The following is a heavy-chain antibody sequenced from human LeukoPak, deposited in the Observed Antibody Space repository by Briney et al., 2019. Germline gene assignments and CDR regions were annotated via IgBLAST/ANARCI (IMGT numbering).Heavy chain of an antibody. CDR2: INPSGGST. Sequence: GASVKVSCKASGYTFTSYYMHWVRQAPGQGLEWMGIINPSGGSTSYAQKFQGRVTMTRDTSTSTVYMELSSLRSEDTAVYYCANIVGAMGGFDYWGQGTLVTVSS. CDR3: ANIVGAMGGFDY. V-gene: IGHV1-46*01. D-gene: IGHD1-26*01. J-gene: IGHJ4*02. CDR1: GYTFTSYY.